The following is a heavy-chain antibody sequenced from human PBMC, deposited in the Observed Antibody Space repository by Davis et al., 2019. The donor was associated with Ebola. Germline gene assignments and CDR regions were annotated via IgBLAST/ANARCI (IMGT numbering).Heavy chain of an antibody. Sequence: GESLMISCAASGFTFSSYSMNWVRQAPGKGLEWVSSISSSSSYIYYADSVKGRFIISRDNAKKSLYLQMNSLRAEDTAVFYCAEGHSSAFDLWGQGTMVIVSS. J-gene: IGHJ3*01. CDR3: AEGHSSAFDL. V-gene: IGHV3-21*01. CDR2: ISSSSSYI. CDR1: GFTFSSYS.